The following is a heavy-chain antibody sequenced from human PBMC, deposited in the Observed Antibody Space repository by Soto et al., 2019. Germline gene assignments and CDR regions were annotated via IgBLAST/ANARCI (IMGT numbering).Heavy chain of an antibody. CDR2: IIPIFGTA. Sequence: SVKVSCKASGGTFSSYAISWVRQAPGQGLEWMGGIIPIFGTANYAQKFQGRVTITADESTSTAYMELSSLRSEDTAVYYCARTKEYATSHYYYYGMDVWGQGTAVTVSS. CDR1: GGTFSSYA. V-gene: IGHV1-69*13. J-gene: IGHJ6*02. D-gene: IGHD2-8*01. CDR3: ARTKEYATSHYYYYGMDV.